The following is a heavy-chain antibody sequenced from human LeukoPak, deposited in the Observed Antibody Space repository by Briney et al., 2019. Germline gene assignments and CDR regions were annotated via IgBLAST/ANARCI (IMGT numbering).Heavy chain of an antibody. D-gene: IGHD3-10*01. CDR3: AENSGSGNYQVDY. J-gene: IGHJ4*02. CDR2: ISDSGGST. CDR1: GFXFTSYA. Sequence: PGGSLRLSCAPSGFXFTSYAMSWVRQAPGKGLEWVSSISDSGGSTYYADSVKGQFTISRDNSKNTLYLQMNSLRAEDTAIYYCAENSGSGNYQVDYWGQGTLVTVS. V-gene: IGHV3-23*01.